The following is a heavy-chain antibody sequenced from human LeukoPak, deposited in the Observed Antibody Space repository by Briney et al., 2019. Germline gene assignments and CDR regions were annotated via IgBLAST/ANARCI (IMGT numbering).Heavy chain of an antibody. CDR3: AKDTGRPADAITMEDNAFDI. D-gene: IGHD3-3*01. Sequence: GRSLRLSCAASGFTFDDHGMHWVRQAPGKGLEWVSGISWSSGIIGYADSVKGRFTISRDNAKNSLYLQMDSLRAEDTALYCCAKDTGRPADAITMEDNAFDIWGQGTMVTVSS. CDR1: GFTFDDHG. J-gene: IGHJ3*02. V-gene: IGHV3-9*01. CDR2: ISWSSGII.